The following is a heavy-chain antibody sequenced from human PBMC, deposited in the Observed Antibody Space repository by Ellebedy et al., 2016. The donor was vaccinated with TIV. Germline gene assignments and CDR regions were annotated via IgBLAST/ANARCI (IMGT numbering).Heavy chain of an antibody. V-gene: IGHV3-74*01. D-gene: IGHD2-8*01. J-gene: IGHJ4*02. CDR1: GFTFSNYW. Sequence: PGGSLRLSCAASGFTFSNYWMHWVRQLPGKGLMWVSNFDSDGRTTIYADSVKGRFTISRDNAKNTLYLQMNSLTVEDTGVYYCARGSDGQDYWGQGTLVTVSS. CDR2: FDSDGRTT. CDR3: ARGSDGQDY.